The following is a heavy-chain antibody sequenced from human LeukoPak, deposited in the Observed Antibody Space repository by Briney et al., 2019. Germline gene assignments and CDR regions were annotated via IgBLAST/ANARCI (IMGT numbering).Heavy chain of an antibody. CDR1: GYTFTSYG. D-gene: IGHD3-22*01. V-gene: IGHV1-18*01. CDR2: ISAYNGNT. J-gene: IGHJ5*02. CDR3: ARVMYHIYDSPYYHSSGPPFGP. Sequence: ASVKVSCKASGYTFTSYGISWVRQAPGQGLEWMGWISAYNGNTNYAQKLQGRVTMTTDTSTSTAYMELRSLRSDDTAVYYCARVMYHIYDSPYYHSSGPPFGPWGQGTLVTVSS.